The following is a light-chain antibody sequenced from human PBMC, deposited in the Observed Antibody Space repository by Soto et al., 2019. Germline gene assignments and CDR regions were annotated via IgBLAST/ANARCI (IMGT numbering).Light chain of an antibody. J-gene: IGKJ2*01. CDR2: KVS. CDR1: RSLIYTDGNTY. V-gene: IGKV2-30*01. Sequence: DVVMTQSPLSLPVTLGQPASISCRAGRSLIYTDGNTYLNWFHQRPGQSPRRLFSKVSNRDSGVPDRFSGSGSGTDFTLKISRVEAEDVGLYYCMQGTHWPYTFGQGTKLEIK. CDR3: MQGTHWPYT.